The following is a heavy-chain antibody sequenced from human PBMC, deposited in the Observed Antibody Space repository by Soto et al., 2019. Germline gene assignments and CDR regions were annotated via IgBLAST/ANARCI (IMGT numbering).Heavy chain of an antibody. CDR1: GFTFSSYA. D-gene: IGHD6-13*01. CDR2: ISYDGSNK. Sequence: GGSLRLSCAASGFTFSSYAMHWVRQAPGKGLERVAVISYDGSNKYYADSVKGRFTISRDNSKNTLYLQMNSLRAEDTAVYYCARRRRKGSSSWFRRGESDYFDYWGQGTLVTVSS. V-gene: IGHV3-30-3*01. CDR3: ARRRRKGSSSWFRRGESDYFDY. J-gene: IGHJ4*02.